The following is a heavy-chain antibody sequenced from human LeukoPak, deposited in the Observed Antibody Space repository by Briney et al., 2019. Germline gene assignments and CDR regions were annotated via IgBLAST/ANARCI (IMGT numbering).Heavy chain of an antibody. Sequence: PGGSLRLSCAASGFTFSSFWMSWVRQAPGKGLEWVANIKQDGSEKYYVDSVKGRFTISRDNAKNSLYLQMNSLRAEDTAVYYCARDGTSGWDNYFDYWGQGTLVTVSS. J-gene: IGHJ4*02. D-gene: IGHD6-19*01. CDR3: ARDGTSGWDNYFDY. CDR1: GFTFSSFW. CDR2: IKQDGSEK. V-gene: IGHV3-7*01.